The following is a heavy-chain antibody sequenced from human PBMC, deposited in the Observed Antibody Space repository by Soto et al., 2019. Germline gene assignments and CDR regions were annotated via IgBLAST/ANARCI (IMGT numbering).Heavy chain of an antibody. V-gene: IGHV3-33*01. J-gene: IGHJ6*02. D-gene: IGHD6-13*01. CDR1: GFTFSSYV. CDR2: IWYDGSNK. Sequence: GGSLRLSCAASGFTFSSYVMHWVRQAPGKGLEWVAVIWYDGSNKYYADSVKGRFTISRDNSKNTLYLQMNSLRAEDTAVYYCARDGSSSWYEVGYYYGMDVWGQGTTVTVSS. CDR3: ARDGSSSWYEVGYYYGMDV.